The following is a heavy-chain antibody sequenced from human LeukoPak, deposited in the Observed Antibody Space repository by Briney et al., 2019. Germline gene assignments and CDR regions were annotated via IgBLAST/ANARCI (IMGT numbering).Heavy chain of an antibody. Sequence: GASVKVSCKVSGDTLIELAIHWVRQAPGKGLEWMGGLDPEDGATMYAQKFEGRVSMTEDTTTDIAYMELSSVRSEDTAVYYCATARQYDDFAGYPWYYGLDVWGQGTTVTVSS. CDR1: GDTLIELA. CDR2: LDPEDGAT. D-gene: IGHD3/OR15-3a*01. CDR3: ATARQYDDFAGYPWYYGLDV. V-gene: IGHV1-24*01. J-gene: IGHJ6*02.